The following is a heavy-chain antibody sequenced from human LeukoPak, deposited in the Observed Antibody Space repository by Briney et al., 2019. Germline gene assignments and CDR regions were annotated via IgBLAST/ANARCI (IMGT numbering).Heavy chain of an antibody. CDR3: AEDRIAVDGTDRFEYFDC. CDR2: ISASGGNT. CDR1: GFTFSSYA. V-gene: IGHV3-23*01. J-gene: IGHJ4*02. Sequence: PGGSLRLSCAASGFTFSSYAMSWVRQAPGKGLEWVSAISASGGNTYYADSVKGRFTISRDNSKNTLYLQLNGLRAEDTAVYYCAEDRIAVDGTDRFEYFDCWGQGTLVTVSS. D-gene: IGHD6-19*01.